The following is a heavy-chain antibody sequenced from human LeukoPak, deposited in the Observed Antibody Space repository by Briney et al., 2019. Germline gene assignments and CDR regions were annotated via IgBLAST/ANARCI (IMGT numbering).Heavy chain of an antibody. V-gene: IGHV3-23*01. CDR2: ISDSGGST. Sequence: TGGSLRLSCVASRFTFSSYAMSWVRQAPGKGLEWVSGISDSGGSTYYSDSVKGRFTISRDNSKNTLYLQMNSLRVEDTAVYYCAKGKQRLGQWGQGTLVTVSS. J-gene: IGHJ4*02. CDR1: RFTFSSYA. D-gene: IGHD6-25*01. CDR3: AKGKQRLGQ.